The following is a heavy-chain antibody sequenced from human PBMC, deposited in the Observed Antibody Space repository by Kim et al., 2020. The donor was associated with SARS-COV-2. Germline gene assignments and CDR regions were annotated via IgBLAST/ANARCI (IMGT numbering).Heavy chain of an antibody. CDR2: IDPSDSYT. D-gene: IGHD3-10*01. V-gene: IGHV5-10-1*01. J-gene: IGHJ6*02. CDR1: GYSFTSYW. CDR3: ARHAPGSLYYYYYGMDV. Sequence: GESLKISCKGSGYSFTSYWISWVRQMPGKGLEWMGRIDPSDSYTNYSPSFQGHVTISADKSISTAYLQWSSLKASDTAMYYCARHAPGSLYYYYYGMDVWGQGTTVTVSS.